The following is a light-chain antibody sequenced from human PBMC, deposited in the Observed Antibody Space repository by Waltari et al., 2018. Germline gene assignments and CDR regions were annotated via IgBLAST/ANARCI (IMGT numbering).Light chain of an antibody. V-gene: IGKV1-39*01. CDR3: QQSSGIPYT. Sequence: DLQMTQSPSSLSVSVRDRRTITCRAGQNIRTFLNWYQQKPGKVPKLLIHGATVLHSGVPSRFSGSGSGTDFTLTISSLQPEDFGTYYCQQSSGIPYTFGQGTKLEIK. CDR2: GAT. CDR1: QNIRTF. J-gene: IGKJ2*01.